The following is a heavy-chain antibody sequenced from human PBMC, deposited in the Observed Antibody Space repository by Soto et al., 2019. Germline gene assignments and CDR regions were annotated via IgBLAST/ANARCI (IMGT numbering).Heavy chain of an antibody. Sequence: PSETLSLTCTVSGDSINSATYYWTWIRQDPGEGLDSIGYINYIGNTNYNPSLESRATISADVSNNQFSLRLTSVTAAATADYYSVGVRAWCMLDGYDYEGMDVWGQGTAVTVSS. J-gene: IGHJ6*02. CDR2: INYIGNT. CDR1: GDSINSATYY. D-gene: IGHD2-8*02. V-gene: IGHV4-31*06. CDR3: VGVRAWCMLDGYDYEGMDV.